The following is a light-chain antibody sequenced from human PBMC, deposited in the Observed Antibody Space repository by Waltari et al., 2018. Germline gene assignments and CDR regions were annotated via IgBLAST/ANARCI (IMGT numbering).Light chain of an antibody. CDR2: EVN. CDR1: TPDIRIYKY. J-gene: IGLJ2*01. V-gene: IGLV2-23*02. Sequence: QSALTQSASVSGSPGQSITIPCPGTTPDIRIYKYVSWYQQHPGNAPRLIIYEVNKRPSGVSDRFSGSKSGNTASLTISGLQADDEADYYCCSYASNDVLFGGGTKVTVL. CDR3: CSYASNDVL.